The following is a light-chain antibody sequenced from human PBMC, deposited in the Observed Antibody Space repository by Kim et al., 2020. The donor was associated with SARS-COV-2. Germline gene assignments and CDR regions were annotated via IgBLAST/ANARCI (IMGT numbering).Light chain of an antibody. Sequence: SYELTQPPSVSVSPGQTASITCSGDKLGDKYACWYQQKPGQSPVLVIYQDNKRPSGFPERFSGSNSGNTATLTISGTQAMDEADYYCQAWDSSTGVFGTGTKVTVL. J-gene: IGLJ1*01. CDR1: KLGDKY. CDR2: QDN. V-gene: IGLV3-1*01. CDR3: QAWDSSTGV.